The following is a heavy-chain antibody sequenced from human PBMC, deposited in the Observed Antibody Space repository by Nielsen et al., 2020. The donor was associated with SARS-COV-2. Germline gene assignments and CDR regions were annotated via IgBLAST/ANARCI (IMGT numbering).Heavy chain of an antibody. D-gene: IGHD5-18*01. CDR2: IYPGDSDT. V-gene: IGHV5-51*01. CDR1: GYSFTSYW. Sequence: GGSLRLPCKGSGYSFTSYWIGWVRQMPGKGLEWMGIIYPGDSDTRYSPSFQGQVTISADKSISTAYLQWSSLKASDTAMYYCARQGGYSYGLGYYMDVWGKGTTVTVSS. J-gene: IGHJ6*03. CDR3: ARQGGYSYGLGYYMDV.